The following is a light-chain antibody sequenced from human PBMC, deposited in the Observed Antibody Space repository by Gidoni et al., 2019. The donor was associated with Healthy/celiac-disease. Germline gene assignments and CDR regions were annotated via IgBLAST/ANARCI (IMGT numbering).Light chain of an antibody. CDR3: QQLNSYPS. V-gene: IGKV1-9*01. CDR2: AAS. CDR1: QGISSY. J-gene: IGKJ4*01. Sequence: DIQLTRSPSFLSASVGDRVTITCRASQGISSYLAWYQQKPGKAPKLLIYAASTLQSGVPSRFSGSGSGTEFTLTISSLQPEDFATYYCQQLNSYPSFGGGTKVEIK.